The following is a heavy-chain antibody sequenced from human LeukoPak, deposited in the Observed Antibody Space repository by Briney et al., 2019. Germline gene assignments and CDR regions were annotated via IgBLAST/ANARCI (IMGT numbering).Heavy chain of an antibody. D-gene: IGHD6-19*01. CDR1: GGSISSYY. Sequence: SETLSLTCTVSGGSISSYYWSWIRQPPGKGLEWIGYIYYSGSTSYNPSLKSRVTISVDTSKNQFSLKLSSVTAADTAVYYCARVNLKWAGHNYYHYHGVDVWGQGTTVTVPS. CDR2: IYYSGST. CDR3: ARVNLKWAGHNYYHYHGVDV. V-gene: IGHV4-59*01. J-gene: IGHJ6*02.